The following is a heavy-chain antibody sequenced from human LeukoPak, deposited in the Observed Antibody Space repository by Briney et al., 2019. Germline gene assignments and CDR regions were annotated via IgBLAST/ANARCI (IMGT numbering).Heavy chain of an antibody. CDR2: ISADKGNI. Sequence: ASVKVSCKASGYNFTTYGIGWVRQAPGQGLEWMGWISADKGNINYAQKLQDRVILTTDTSTSTAYMELRSLRSDDTAVYYCARGPHSSSGWSFDYWGQGTLVTVSS. CDR3: ARGPHSSSGWSFDY. D-gene: IGHD6-19*01. CDR1: GYNFTTYG. V-gene: IGHV1-18*01. J-gene: IGHJ4*02.